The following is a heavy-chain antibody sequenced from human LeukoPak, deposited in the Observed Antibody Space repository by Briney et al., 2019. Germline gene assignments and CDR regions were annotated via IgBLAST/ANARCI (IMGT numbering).Heavy chain of an antibody. CDR1: GFTFTSYA. J-gene: IGHJ6*04. CDR2: ISDSGGAT. V-gene: IGHV3-23*01. Sequence: GGSLRLSCAASGFTFTSYAMSWVRQAPGKGLEWVSSISDSGGATYYADSVKGRFTISRDNSKNTLYLQMKSLRAEDTAVYSCAKGRPEDVWGKGTTVTVSS. CDR3: AKGRPEDV.